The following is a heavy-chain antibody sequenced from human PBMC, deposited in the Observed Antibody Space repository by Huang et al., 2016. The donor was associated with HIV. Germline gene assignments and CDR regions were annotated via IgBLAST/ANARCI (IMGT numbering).Heavy chain of an antibody. V-gene: IGHV3-30*02. CDR1: GFTFGSFG. Sequence: QVQLVESGGGVVQPGGSLRLSCLALGFTFGSFGRHWVRQAPGKGLECVAFIRYDGNNYYYADSVRGRFTISRDKSKDTLYLQMNRLRPDDSAVYYCAKDLTYTFGRHFDYWGRGTLVTVSS. CDR2: IRYDGNNY. D-gene: IGHD3-3*01. CDR3: AKDLTYTFGRHFDY. J-gene: IGHJ4*02.